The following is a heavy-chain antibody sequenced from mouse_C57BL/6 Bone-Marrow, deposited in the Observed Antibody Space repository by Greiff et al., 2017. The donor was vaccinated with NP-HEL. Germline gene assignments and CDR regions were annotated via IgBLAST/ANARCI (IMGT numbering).Heavy chain of an antibody. CDR1: GYTFTGYW. CDR3: ASTVRDYYGSRGYFDV. Sequence: QVQLQQSGAELMKPGASVKLSCKATGYTFTGYWIEWVKQRPGHGLEWIGEILPGSGSTNYNEKFKGKATFTADTSSNTAYMQLSSLTTEDSAIYYCASTVRDYYGSRGYFDVWGTGTTVTVSS. CDR2: ILPGSGST. J-gene: IGHJ1*03. D-gene: IGHD1-1*01. V-gene: IGHV1-9*01.